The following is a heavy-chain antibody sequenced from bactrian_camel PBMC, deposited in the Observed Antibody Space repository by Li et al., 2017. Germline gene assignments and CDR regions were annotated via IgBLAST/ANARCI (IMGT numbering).Heavy chain of an antibody. CDR2: ISTDGVP. J-gene: IGHJ4*01. D-gene: IGHD2*01. V-gene: IGHV3S67*01. Sequence: QLVESGGGSVQAGGSLRLSCAASGNTYSVDCMRWFRQAPGKEREGVASISTDGVPTYVDSVEGRFTISKDNAKNTLYLQMNSLKAEDTAKYYCAADFLQYCSTSRLNYWGQGTQVTVS. CDR1: GNTYSVDC. CDR3: AADFLQYCSTSRLNY.